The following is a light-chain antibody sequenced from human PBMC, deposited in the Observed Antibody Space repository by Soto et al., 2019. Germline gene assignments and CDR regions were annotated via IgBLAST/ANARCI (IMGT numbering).Light chain of an antibody. Sequence: DIPMTQSPSSLSASVGDRVTITCRASQSISSYLNWYQQKPGQAPKLLIYAESSLQSGVPSRFSGSGSCTDLTLTISSLQTEDFATYYCQQSYSTITVGQGTRLEIK. CDR1: QSISSY. CDR3: QQSYSTIT. CDR2: AES. J-gene: IGKJ5*01. V-gene: IGKV1-39*01.